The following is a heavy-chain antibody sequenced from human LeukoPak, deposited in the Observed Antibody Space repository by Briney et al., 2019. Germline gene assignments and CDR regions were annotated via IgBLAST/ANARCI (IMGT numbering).Heavy chain of an antibody. CDR3: ARGRYCSGGSCYPEDY. D-gene: IGHD2-15*01. Sequence: GASVKVSCKASGYTFTSYAMHWVRQAPGQRLEWMGWINAGNGNTKYSQKFQGRVTITADKSTSTAYMELSSLRSEDTAVYYCARGRYCSGGSCYPEDYWGQGTLVTVSS. V-gene: IGHV1-3*01. J-gene: IGHJ4*02. CDR1: GYTFTSYA. CDR2: INAGNGNT.